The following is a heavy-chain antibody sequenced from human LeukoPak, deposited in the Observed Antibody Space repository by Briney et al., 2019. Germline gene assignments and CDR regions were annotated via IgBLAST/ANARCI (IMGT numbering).Heavy chain of an antibody. CDR3: AKDRGRVTTDYNWFDP. CDR1: GFTFSRFS. Sequence: GGSLRLSCAASGFTFSRFSMNWVRQAPGKGLEWVSSISSSGTYTYYADSVKGRFTISRDSAKNSLYLQMNSLRAEDTAVYYCAKDRGRVTTDYNWFDPWGQGTLVTVSS. J-gene: IGHJ5*02. D-gene: IGHD4-17*01. CDR2: ISSSGTYT. V-gene: IGHV3-21*01.